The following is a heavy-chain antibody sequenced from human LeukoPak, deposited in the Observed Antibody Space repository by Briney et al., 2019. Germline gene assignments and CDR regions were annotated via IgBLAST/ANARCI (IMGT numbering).Heavy chain of an antibody. CDR1: GLTLSSYG. V-gene: IGHV3-33*08. CDR3: ATQTTINAFDL. CDR2: IWYDGSEK. J-gene: IGHJ3*01. D-gene: IGHD1-14*01. Sequence: GGSLRLSCAASGLTLSSYGMHWVRQAPGKGLEWVAVIWYDGSEKYYADSVKGRLTVSRDNSRNMLYLHMSSLRVEDTAVYYCATQTTINAFDLWGQGTMVTVSS.